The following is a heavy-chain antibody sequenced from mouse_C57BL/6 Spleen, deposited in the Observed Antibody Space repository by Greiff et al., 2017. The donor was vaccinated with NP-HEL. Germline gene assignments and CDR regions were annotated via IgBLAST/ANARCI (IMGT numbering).Heavy chain of an antibody. CDR2: ISSGSSTI. Sequence: DVHLVESGGGLVKPGGSLKLSCAASGFTFSDYGMHWVRQAPEKGLEWVAYISSGSSTIYYADTVKGRFTISRDNAKNTLFLQMTSLRSEDTAMYYCARGAYSNYVWYFDVWGTGTTVTVSS. CDR3: ARGAYSNYVWYFDV. J-gene: IGHJ1*03. CDR1: GFTFSDYG. D-gene: IGHD2-5*01. V-gene: IGHV5-17*01.